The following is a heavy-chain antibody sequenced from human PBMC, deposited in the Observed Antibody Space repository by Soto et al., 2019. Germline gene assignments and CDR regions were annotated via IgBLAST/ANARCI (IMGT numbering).Heavy chain of an antibody. CDR3: AKVMEYCSGGNCYSVFLGRYYNYYGMDV. D-gene: IGHD2-15*01. J-gene: IGHJ6*02. Sequence: SETLSLTCTVSGGSISSGGYYWSWIRQHPGKGLEWIGYIYYSGSTYYNPSLKSRVTISVDTSKNQFSLKLSSVTAEDTAVYYCAKVMEYCSGGNCYSVFLGRYYNYYGMDVWGQGTTVTVSS. CDR1: GGSISSGGYY. CDR2: IYYSGST. V-gene: IGHV4-31*03.